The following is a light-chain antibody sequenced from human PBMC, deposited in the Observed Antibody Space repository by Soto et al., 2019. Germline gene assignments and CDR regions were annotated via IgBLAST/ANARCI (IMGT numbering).Light chain of an antibody. V-gene: IGLV1-40*01. CDR2: GNS. J-gene: IGLJ1*01. Sequence: QSVLTQPPSVPGAPAQRVTISCTGSSSNIGAGYDVHWYQQLPGTAPKLLISGNSNRPSGVPDRFSGSKSGTSASLAITGLQPEDEADYYCQSYDSSLSVLYVFGTGTKVTVL. CDR1: SSNIGAGYD. CDR3: QSYDSSLSVLYV.